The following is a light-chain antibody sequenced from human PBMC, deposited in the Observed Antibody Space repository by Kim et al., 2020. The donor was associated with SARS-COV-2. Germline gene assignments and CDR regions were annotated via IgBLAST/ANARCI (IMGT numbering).Light chain of an antibody. CDR3: QQSYSAPAWT. Sequence: SVGDTVTITCRASQYIKNYLNWYQQKPGKAPRLLIYSAASFQSGVPSRFIGYGSGTDFSLTITNLQPEDFATYYCQQSYSAPAWTFGQGTKVDIK. CDR1: QYIKNY. CDR2: SAA. J-gene: IGKJ1*01. V-gene: IGKV1-39*01.